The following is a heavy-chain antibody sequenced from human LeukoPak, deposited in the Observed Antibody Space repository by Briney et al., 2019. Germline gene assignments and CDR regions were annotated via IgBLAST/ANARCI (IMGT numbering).Heavy chain of an antibody. CDR3: AISPNPYFFDY. CDR2: IYSGGST. J-gene: IGHJ4*02. Sequence: GGSLRLSCAASGFTVSSNYMSWVSQAPGKWMEWVSVIYSGGSTYYTDSVKGRLTISRDNSKNTLYLQMNSLRAEDTAMYYCAISPNPYFFDYWGQGTLVTVSS. V-gene: IGHV3-53*01. CDR1: GFTVSSNY.